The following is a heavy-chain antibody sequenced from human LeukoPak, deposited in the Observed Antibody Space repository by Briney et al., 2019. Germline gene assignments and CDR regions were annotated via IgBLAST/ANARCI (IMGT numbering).Heavy chain of an antibody. CDR2: ISGSGGST. J-gene: IGHJ4*02. D-gene: IGHD6-19*01. CDR3: AKGDSSGWYLLSYFDY. V-gene: IGHV3-23*01. Sequence: GGSLRLSCAAPGFTFSSYAMSWVRQAPGKGLEWVSAISGSGGSTYYADSVKGRFTISRDNSKNTLYLQMNSLRAEDTAVYYCAKGDSSGWYLLSYFDYWGQGTLVTVSS. CDR1: GFTFSSYA.